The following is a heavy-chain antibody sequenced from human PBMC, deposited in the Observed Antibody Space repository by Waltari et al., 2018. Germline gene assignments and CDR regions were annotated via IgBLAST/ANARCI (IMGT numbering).Heavy chain of an antibody. D-gene: IGHD2-2*01. J-gene: IGHJ2*01. Sequence: QLLESGGGLVQTGKSLRLSRVASGFTFSDHAMSWVRQRPGDGLEWVSSLSASGHVSYYTASVKGRFVISRDNSKNTLFLHLNAVTVGDTAIFYCAKNATLGRARYFDLWGRGTLVTVSP. CDR1: GFTFSDHA. CDR3: AKNATLGRARYFDL. CDR2: LSASGHVS. V-gene: IGHV3-23*01.